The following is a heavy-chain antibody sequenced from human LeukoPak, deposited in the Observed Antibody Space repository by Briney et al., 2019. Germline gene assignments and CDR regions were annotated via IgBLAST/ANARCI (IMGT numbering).Heavy chain of an antibody. D-gene: IGHD3-22*01. J-gene: IGHJ1*01. CDR1: GYTFTSYD. CDR2: MNPNSGNT. V-gene: IGHV1-8*01. CDR3: ARVDSSGYYYISEYFQH. Sequence: ASVTVSCKASGYTFTSYDINWVRQATGQGLEWMGWMNPNSGNTGYAQKFQGRVTMTRNTSISTAYMELSSLRSEDTAVYYCARVDSSGYYYISEYFQHWGQGTLVTVSS.